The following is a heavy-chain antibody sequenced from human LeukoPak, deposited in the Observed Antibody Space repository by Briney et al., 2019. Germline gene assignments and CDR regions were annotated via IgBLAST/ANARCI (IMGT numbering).Heavy chain of an antibody. CDR2: MYYSGNT. Sequence: SETLSLTCTVSGGSISSSSHSWGWIRQPPGKGLEWIGSMYYSGNTYYNSSLKSRLTISVDTSKNQFSLKVTSVTAADTSVYYCAISYYYGSGNYKYYFDYWGQGSLVTVSS. D-gene: IGHD3-10*01. CDR1: GGSISSSSHS. J-gene: IGHJ4*02. V-gene: IGHV4-39*01. CDR3: AISYYYGSGNYKYYFDY.